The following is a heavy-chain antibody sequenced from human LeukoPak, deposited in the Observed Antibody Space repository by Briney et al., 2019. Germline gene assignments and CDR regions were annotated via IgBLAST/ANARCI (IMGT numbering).Heavy chain of an antibody. Sequence: ASVKVSCKASGYSFTDYYLHWVRQAPGQGLEWMGWINPKSGGTKYAQKFQGRVTMTRGTSINTAYMELSRLRSDDTAVYYCARDGPGEKSNFDYWGQGTLVTVSS. D-gene: IGHD1-26*01. CDR3: ARDGPGEKSNFDY. J-gene: IGHJ4*02. CDR1: GYSFTDYY. V-gene: IGHV1-2*02. CDR2: INPKSGGT.